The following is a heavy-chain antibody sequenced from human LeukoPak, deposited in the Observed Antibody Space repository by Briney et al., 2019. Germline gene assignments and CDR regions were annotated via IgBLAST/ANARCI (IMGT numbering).Heavy chain of an antibody. D-gene: IGHD5-24*01. CDR1: GGTFSSYA. V-gene: IGHV1-2*02. CDR3: ARRDGYDAFDI. Sequence: ASVKVSCKASGGTFSSYAISWVRQAPGQGLEWMGWIDPKSGDSNSAQRFQGRVTMTRDTSISTAYMELSRLRSDDTAVYSCARRDGYDAFDIWGQGTMVIVSS. J-gene: IGHJ3*02. CDR2: IDPKSGDS.